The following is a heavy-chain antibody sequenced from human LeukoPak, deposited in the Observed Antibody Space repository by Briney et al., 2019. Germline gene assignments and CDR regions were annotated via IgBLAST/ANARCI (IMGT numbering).Heavy chain of an antibody. CDR3: ARSRSNSPYYFDT. CDR1: RGSISTYY. CDR2: VFYSGTT. D-gene: IGHD2-15*01. V-gene: IGHV4-59*01. J-gene: IGHJ4*02. Sequence: PSETLSLTCSVSRGSISTYYWSWIRQPPGKGLEWIGFVFYSGTTNSNPSVKSRVSMSVDMSKNHLSLELTSVTAADSAVYYCARSRSNSPYYFDTWGQGTLVTVSS.